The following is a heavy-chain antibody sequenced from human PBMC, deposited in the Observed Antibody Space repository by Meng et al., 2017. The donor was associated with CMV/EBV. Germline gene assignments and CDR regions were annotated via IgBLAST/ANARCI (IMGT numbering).Heavy chain of an antibody. V-gene: IGHV4-4*07. CDR2: SYTSGST. CDR3: ARGSYSRYVTGY. J-gene: IGHJ4*02. CDR1: RWCMRIGC. D-gene: IGHD2-21*01. Sequence: QWQLKDSVAGLVSPWEALHLHLTVSRWCMRIGCWRWTRQPAGNVLERLRCSYTSGSTYFSPALTSRVTMSVDTSKNQFSLKLSSITAADTAVYSCARGSYSRYVTGYWGLGTLVTVSS.